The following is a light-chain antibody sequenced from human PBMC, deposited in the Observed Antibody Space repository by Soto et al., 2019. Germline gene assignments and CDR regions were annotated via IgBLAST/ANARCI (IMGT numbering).Light chain of an antibody. Sequence: QSALTQPASVSGSPGQSITISCTGSNDDLRIYNYVSWYQQHPGKAPKLLIYAVRDRPAGVSDRFSGSKSGTTAFLTISGLQAEDEADYYCSSYTSSSTHYVFGTGTKVTVL. CDR2: AVR. CDR3: SSYTSSSTHYV. J-gene: IGLJ1*01. CDR1: NDDLRIYNY. V-gene: IGLV2-14*01.